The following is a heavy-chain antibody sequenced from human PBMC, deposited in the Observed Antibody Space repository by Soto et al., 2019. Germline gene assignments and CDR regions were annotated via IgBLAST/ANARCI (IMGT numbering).Heavy chain of an antibody. V-gene: IGHV1-69*08. CDR3: AKDGGRADDYYNYDMDV. CDR2: IIPILCIT. Sequence: QVQLVQSAAEVKKPGSSVKVSCKASGGTFSSHTINWVRQAPVQGLEWVGRIIPILCITNYAHRFQGRVTIIADKFTSTAYMELSSLRSEDTAVYYYAKDGGRADDYYNYDMDVCGQGTTVSVSS. D-gene: IGHD3-3*01. CDR1: GGTFSSHT. J-gene: IGHJ6*02.